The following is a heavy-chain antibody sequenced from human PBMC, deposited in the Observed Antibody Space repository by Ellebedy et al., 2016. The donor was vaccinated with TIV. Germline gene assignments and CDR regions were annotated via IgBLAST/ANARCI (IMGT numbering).Heavy chain of an antibody. D-gene: IGHD6-19*01. CDR3: ARAPQWLGRAYDI. J-gene: IGHJ3*02. V-gene: IGHV6-1*01. Sequence: SQTLSLTCAISGDSVSSNTAAWTWIRQSPSRGLEWLGRTYSRSKWYNDYAISVKSRITINPDTSKNQFSLQLNSVTPEDTAVYYCARAPQWLGRAYDIWGQGIMVTVSS. CDR1: GDSVSSNTAA. CDR2: TYSRSKWYN.